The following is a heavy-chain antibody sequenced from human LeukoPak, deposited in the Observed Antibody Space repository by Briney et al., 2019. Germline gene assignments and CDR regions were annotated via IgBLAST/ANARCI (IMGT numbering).Heavy chain of an antibody. D-gene: IGHD6-13*01. V-gene: IGHV3-23*01. CDR1: GFTFSSYG. CDR3: AKRIVAAAGFDY. Sequence: GGSLRLSCAASGFTFSSYGMSWVRQAPGKGLEWVSAISGSGGSTYYADSVKGRFTISRDNSKNTLYLQMNSVRAEDTAVYYCAKRIVAAAGFDYWGQGTLVTVSS. J-gene: IGHJ4*02. CDR2: ISGSGGST.